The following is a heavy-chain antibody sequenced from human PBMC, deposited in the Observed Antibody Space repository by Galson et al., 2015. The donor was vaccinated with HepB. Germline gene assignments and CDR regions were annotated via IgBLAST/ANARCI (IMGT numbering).Heavy chain of an antibody. Sequence: SLRLSCAASGFTFTDYSMSWVRQAPGKGLEWIPSISGDSRFIYYADSLKGRFTVSRDNAKSSVYLQMNGLRAEDTAVYYCAREYRPGFGSGSYYPSWLDPWGQGTLVTVSP. V-gene: IGHV3-21*06. CDR3: AREYRPGFGSGSYYPSWLDP. D-gene: IGHD3-10*01. CDR1: GFTFTDYS. CDR2: ISGDSRFI. J-gene: IGHJ5*02.